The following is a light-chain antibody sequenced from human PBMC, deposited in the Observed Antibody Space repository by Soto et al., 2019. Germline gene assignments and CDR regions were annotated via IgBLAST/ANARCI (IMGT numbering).Light chain of an antibody. Sequence: DIQMTQSPSSLSASVGDRVTITCRASQDIVKYLNWYQQKSGKAPKLLIYATSSLQTGVPPRFSGSGSGADFTLTINNLQPEDFATYYCQQTYSSPWSTFCQGTRLDIK. V-gene: IGKV1-39*01. CDR1: QDIVKY. CDR2: ATS. J-gene: IGKJ2*01. CDR3: QQTYSSPWST.